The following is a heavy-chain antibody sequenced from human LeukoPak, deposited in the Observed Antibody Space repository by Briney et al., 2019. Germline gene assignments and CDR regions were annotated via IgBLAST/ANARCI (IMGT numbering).Heavy chain of an antibody. CDR3: ARSGAVAYFDY. V-gene: IGHV1-2*04. Sequence: GASVKVSCKASGYIFTDYYMHWVRQARGQGLEWMGWINPNSGGTNYAQKFQGWVTMTRDTSISTAYMELSRLRSDDTAVYYCARSGAVAYFDYWGQGILVTVSS. D-gene: IGHD6-19*01. CDR1: GYIFTDYY. J-gene: IGHJ4*02. CDR2: INPNSGGT.